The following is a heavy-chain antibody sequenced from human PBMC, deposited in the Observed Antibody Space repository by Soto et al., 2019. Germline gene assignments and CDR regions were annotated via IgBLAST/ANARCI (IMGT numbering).Heavy chain of an antibody. V-gene: IGHV3-11*01. CDR1: GCTFSDYY. J-gene: IGHJ4*02. CDR2: ISSSGSII. D-gene: IGHD3-22*01. Sequence: GSLRRAGAASGCTFSDYYMSGIRQAAGKGLEWVSYISSSGSIIYYADSVKGRFTISRDNAKNSLYLQMNSLRAEDTAVYYCERDIGYYDSSGYFDYWGQGTLVTVSS. CDR3: ERDIGYYDSSGYFDY.